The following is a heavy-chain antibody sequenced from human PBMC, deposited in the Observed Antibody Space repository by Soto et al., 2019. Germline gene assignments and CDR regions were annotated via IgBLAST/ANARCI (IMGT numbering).Heavy chain of an antibody. J-gene: IGHJ5*02. CDR1: GFTFSSYW. CDR2: IKQDGSEK. Sequence: EAQLVESGGGLVQPGGSLRVSCAVSGFTFSSYWMSWVRQAPGKGLEWVAKIKQDGSEKDYVDSVKGRFTISRDNANNSLYLHMYSLRAEDTAVYYCARGGRDAYNWVDPWGQGTLVTVSS. D-gene: IGHD3-16*01. V-gene: IGHV3-7*01. CDR3: ARGGRDAYNWVDP.